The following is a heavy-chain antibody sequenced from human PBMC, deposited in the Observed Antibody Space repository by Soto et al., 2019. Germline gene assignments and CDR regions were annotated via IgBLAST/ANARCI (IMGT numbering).Heavy chain of an antibody. Sequence: PSETLSLTCAVYGGSFSGYYWSWIRQPPGKGLEWIGEINHSGSTNYNPSLKSRVTISVDTSKNQFSLKLSSVTAADTAVYYCARGPPSSSYYYYYCMDVWGQGTTVTVSS. CDR3: ARGPPSSSYYYYYCMDV. J-gene: IGHJ6*02. CDR1: GGSFSGYY. D-gene: IGHD6-6*01. CDR2: INHSGST. V-gene: IGHV4-34*01.